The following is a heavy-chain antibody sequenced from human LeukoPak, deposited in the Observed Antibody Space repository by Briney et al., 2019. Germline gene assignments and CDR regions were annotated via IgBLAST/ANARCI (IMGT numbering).Heavy chain of an antibody. V-gene: IGHV3-30*02. Sequence: GGSLRLSCAASGFTFSSYGMHWVRQAPGKGLEWVAFIRYDGSNKYYADSVKGRFTISRDNAKNSLYLQMNSLRAEDTAVYYCARARTVTTHYPAAFDYWGQGTLVTVSS. CDR2: IRYDGSNK. J-gene: IGHJ4*02. CDR3: ARARTVTTHYPAAFDY. D-gene: IGHD4-17*01. CDR1: GFTFSSYG.